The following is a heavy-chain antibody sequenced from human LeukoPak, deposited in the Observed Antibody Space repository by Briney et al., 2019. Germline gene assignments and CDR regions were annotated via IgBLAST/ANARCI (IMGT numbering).Heavy chain of an antibody. CDR3: VSSTGQQFIPYDY. CDR2: IYGGDAA. D-gene: IGHD6-13*01. J-gene: IGHJ4*01. CDR1: GINVSINY. Sequence: GGSLRLSCTASGINVSINYMTWIRQAPGKGLEWASLIYGGDAAYYAESVRGRFIISRDNLTNTLFLQMNSLRAEDTAVYYCVSSTGQQFIPYDYWGHGTHVTVSS. V-gene: IGHV3-66*02.